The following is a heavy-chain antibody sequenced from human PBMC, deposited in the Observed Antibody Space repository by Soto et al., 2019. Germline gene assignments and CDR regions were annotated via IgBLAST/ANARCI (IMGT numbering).Heavy chain of an antibody. D-gene: IGHD3-16*01. CDR3: SADLPDWGAYAFDY. CDR2: VKSKVDGGSI. Sequence: GGALRLSCAASCFTFNGGWMNLVRPAPRKGLEWVGRVKSKVDGGSIDYAAPVRGRFTISRDDSRNTVDLQMNSLSAEDSAMYYCSADLPDWGAYAFDYWGQGTLVTVSS. J-gene: IGHJ4*02. V-gene: IGHV3-15*07. CDR1: CFTFNGGW.